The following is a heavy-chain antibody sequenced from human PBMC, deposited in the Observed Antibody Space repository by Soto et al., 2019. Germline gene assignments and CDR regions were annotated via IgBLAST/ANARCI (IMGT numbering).Heavy chain of an antibody. CDR1: GGSVSSYY. D-gene: IGHD4-17*01. Sequence: SETLSLTCTVSGGSVSSYYWSWIRQPPGKGLEWIGYIYYSGSTNYNPSLKSRVTISVDTSKNQFSLKLSSVTAADTAVYYCARYNDYGDAFDIWGQGTMVTVSS. CDR2: IYYSGST. CDR3: ARYNDYGDAFDI. V-gene: IGHV4-59*02. J-gene: IGHJ3*02.